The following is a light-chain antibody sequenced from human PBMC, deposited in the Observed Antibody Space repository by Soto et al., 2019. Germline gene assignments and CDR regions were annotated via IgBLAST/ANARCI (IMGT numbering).Light chain of an antibody. V-gene: IGKV3-15*01. CDR3: QKYDNWPLT. CDR2: GES. J-gene: IGKJ4*01. Sequence: LMTQSPATLPLSPGESATLSCRASQSVSSNLAWYQQKTCQAPRFLIYGESTRATGIPARFSGSGSGTELNLTISRLQSEDFAVYYCQKYDNWPLTCGGGTKVDIK. CDR1: QSVSSN.